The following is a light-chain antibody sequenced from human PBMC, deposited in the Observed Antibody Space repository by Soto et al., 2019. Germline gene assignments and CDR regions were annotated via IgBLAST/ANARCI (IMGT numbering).Light chain of an antibody. CDR2: GAS. CDR1: QSVSST. CDR3: QQYSTWPLT. V-gene: IGKV3-15*01. J-gene: IGKJ4*01. Sequence: EVVMTQSPATLSVSPGERATLSCRASQSVSSTLAGYQQKPGQAPRLLIYGASTRATGIPARFSGSGSGTEFTLTISSLQSEDFAVYYCQQYSTWPLTFGGGTKVEIK.